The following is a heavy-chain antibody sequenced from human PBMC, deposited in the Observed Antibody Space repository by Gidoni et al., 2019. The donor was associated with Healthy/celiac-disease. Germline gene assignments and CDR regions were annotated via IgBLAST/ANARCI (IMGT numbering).Heavy chain of an antibody. V-gene: IGHV3-23*01. Sequence: EVQLLESGGGLVQPGGSLRLSCAASGFTFSSYAMSWVRQAPGKGLEWVSAISGSGGSTYYADSVKGRFTISRDNSKNTLYLQMNSLRAEDTAVYYCAKGGCSSTSCQTPYYYYGMDVWGQGTTVTVSS. CDR3: AKGGCSSTSCQTPYYYYGMDV. CDR2: ISGSGGST. J-gene: IGHJ6*02. CDR1: GFTFSSYA. D-gene: IGHD2-2*01.